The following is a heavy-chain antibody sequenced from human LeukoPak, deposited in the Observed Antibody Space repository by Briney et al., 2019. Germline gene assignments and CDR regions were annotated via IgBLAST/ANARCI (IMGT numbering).Heavy chain of an antibody. V-gene: IGHV3-23*01. CDR2: ISENGGST. CDR1: GFNFSNHA. Sequence: GGSLRLSCAASGFNFSNHAMSWVRQAPGKGLEWVSGISENGGSTPYADSVKGRFIISRDNSKNTLYLQMNSLRAEDTAVYYCAKDGGRGIENYSWGTFDYWGQGTLATVSS. D-gene: IGHD1-7*01. J-gene: IGHJ4*02. CDR3: AKDGGRGIENYSWGTFDY.